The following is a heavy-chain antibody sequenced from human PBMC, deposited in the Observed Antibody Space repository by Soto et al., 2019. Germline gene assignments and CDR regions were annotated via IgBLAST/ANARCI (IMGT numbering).Heavy chain of an antibody. D-gene: IGHD4-4*01. CDR2: RSYDGSNK. CDR1: GFTFSSYA. J-gene: IGHJ4*02. CDR3: ARVTVTTYYFDY. V-gene: IGHV3-30-3*01. Sequence: QVQLVESGGGVVQPGRSLRLSCAAAGFTFSSYAMHWVRQAPGKGLEWVAVRSYDGSNKYYADSVKGRFTISRDNSKNPLYLQMNSLRAEDTAVYYCARVTVTTYYFDYWGQGTLVTV.